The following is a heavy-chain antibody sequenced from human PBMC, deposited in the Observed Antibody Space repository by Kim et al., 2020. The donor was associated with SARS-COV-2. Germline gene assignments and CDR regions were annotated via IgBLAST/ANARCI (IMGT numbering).Heavy chain of an antibody. CDR3: ARDVRTVTTSRWFDP. CDR1: GYTFTSYG. Sequence: ASVKVSCKASGYTFTSYGISWVRQAPGQGLEWMGWISAYNGNTNYAQKLQGRVTMTTDTSTSTAYMELRSLRSDDTAVYYCARDVRTVTTSRWFDPWGQGTLVPVSS. J-gene: IGHJ5*02. CDR2: ISAYNGNT. D-gene: IGHD4-17*01. V-gene: IGHV1-18*04.